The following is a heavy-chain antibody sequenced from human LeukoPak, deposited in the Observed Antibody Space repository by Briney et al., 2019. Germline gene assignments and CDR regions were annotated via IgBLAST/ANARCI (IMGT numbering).Heavy chain of an antibody. CDR2: INHSGST. J-gene: IGHJ6*04. CDR3: ARGPGYCSSISCYVSYYYYYGMDV. D-gene: IGHD2-2*01. CDR1: GGSFSGYY. V-gene: IGHV4-34*01. Sequence: SETLSLTCAVYGGSFSGYYWSWIRQPPGKGLEWIGEINHSGSTNYNPSLKSRVTISVDTSKNQFSLKLSSVTAADTAVYYCARGPGYCSSISCYVSYYYYYGMDVWGKGTTVTVSS.